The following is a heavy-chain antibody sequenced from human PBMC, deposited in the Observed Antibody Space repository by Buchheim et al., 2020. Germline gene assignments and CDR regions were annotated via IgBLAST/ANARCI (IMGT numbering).Heavy chain of an antibody. D-gene: IGHD6-19*01. CDR1: GYTFTSYY. Sequence: QVQLVQSGAEVKKPGASVKVSCKASGYTFTSYYMHWVRQAPGQGLEWMGIINPSGGSTSYAQKFQGRVTMTRDTSTSTVYMELSSLRSEDTAVYYCARDHEASGWYGMGATYYFDYWGQGTL. J-gene: IGHJ4*02. V-gene: IGHV1-46*01. CDR3: ARDHEASGWYGMGATYYFDY. CDR2: INPSGGST.